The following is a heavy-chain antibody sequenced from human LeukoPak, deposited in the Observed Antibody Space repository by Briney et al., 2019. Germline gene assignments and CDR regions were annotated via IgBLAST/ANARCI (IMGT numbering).Heavy chain of an antibody. CDR2: INDSGST. D-gene: IGHD6-13*01. J-gene: IGHJ6*02. V-gene: IGHV4-34*01. Sequence: PSETLSLTCAVYGGSFSGYYWSWIRQPPGKGLEWLGEINDSGSTNYNPSLKSRVTISVDTSKNQFSLMLSSVTSADTAVYYCARADSSSWYHSPYYYYGMDVWGQGTTGIVSS. CDR3: ARADSSSWYHSPYYYYGMDV. CDR1: GGSFSGYY.